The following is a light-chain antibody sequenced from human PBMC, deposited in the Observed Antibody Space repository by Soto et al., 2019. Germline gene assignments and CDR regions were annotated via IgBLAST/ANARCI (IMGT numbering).Light chain of an antibody. CDR1: SSDVGYNY. J-gene: IGLJ1*01. CDR2: EVS. Sequence: QSALTQPASVSGSPGQSITISCTGTSSDVGYNYVSWYQQHPGKAPKLMIYEVSNRPSGVSNRFSGSKSGNTASLTISGLQAEDEADYYCSSYTSSSIDYVFGTGTKVTVL. CDR3: SSYTSSSIDYV. V-gene: IGLV2-14*01.